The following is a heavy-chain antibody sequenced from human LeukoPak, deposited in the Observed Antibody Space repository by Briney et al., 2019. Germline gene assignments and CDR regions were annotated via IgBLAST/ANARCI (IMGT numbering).Heavy chain of an antibody. J-gene: IGHJ4*02. CDR1: GYTFTVYY. Sequence: GASVKLSCKASGYTFTVYYMHWVRHAPGQGFEWMGWINPHDGDTKYTQKLQGRVTMTRDTSISTAHMEVSRLRSDDTAVYYCARANFLYCSSSTCLFDYWGQGTLVTVSS. V-gene: IGHV1-2*02. D-gene: IGHD2-2*01. CDR3: ARANFLYCSSSTCLFDY. CDR2: INPHDGDT.